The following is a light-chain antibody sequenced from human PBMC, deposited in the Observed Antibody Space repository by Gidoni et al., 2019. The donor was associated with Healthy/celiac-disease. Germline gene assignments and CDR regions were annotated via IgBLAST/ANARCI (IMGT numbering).Light chain of an antibody. CDR2: GAS. V-gene: IGKV3-20*01. Sequence: EIVLTQSPGTLSLSPGARATLSCRASQSVSSSYLAWYQQKPGQAPRLLIYGASSRATGIPDRFSGSGSGTDFTLTIRRLEPEDFAVYYCQQYGSSPLFTFGPGTKVDIK. J-gene: IGKJ3*01. CDR3: QQYGSSPLFT. CDR1: QSVSSSY.